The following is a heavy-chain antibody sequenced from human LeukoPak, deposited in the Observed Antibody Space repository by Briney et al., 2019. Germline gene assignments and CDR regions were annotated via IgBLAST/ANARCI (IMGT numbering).Heavy chain of an antibody. CDR2: ISWNSGSI. CDR3: AKDEYYYDSSGCFDY. CDR1: GFTFDDYA. J-gene: IGHJ4*02. V-gene: IGHV3-9*01. Sequence: GRSLRLSCAASGFTFDDYAMHWVRQAPRKGLEWVSGISWNSGSIGYADSVKGRFTISRDNAKSSLYLQMNSLRAEDTALYYCAKDEYYYDSSGCFDYWGQGTLVTVSS. D-gene: IGHD3-22*01.